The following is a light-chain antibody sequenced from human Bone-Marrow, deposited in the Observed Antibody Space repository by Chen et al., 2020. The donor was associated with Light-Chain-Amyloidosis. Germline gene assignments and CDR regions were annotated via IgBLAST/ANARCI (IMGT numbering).Light chain of an antibody. CDR1: SSNIGSNY. J-gene: IGLJ2*01. CDR3: AAWDDSLSGQVV. Sequence: QSVLTQPPSASGNTGQRVTRSCSGSSSNIGSNYVYWYQQLPGTDPKLLISRNNQRPSGVPDRFSGSKSGTSASLAISGLRSEDEADYYCAAWDDSLSGQVVFGGGTKLTVL. V-gene: IGLV1-47*01. CDR2: RNN.